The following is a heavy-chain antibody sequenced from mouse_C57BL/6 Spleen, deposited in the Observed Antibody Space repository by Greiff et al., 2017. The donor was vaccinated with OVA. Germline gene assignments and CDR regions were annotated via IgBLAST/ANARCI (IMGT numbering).Heavy chain of an antibody. CDR3: ARHGGNWEGTLGY. V-gene: IGHV5-6*01. J-gene: IGHJ2*01. Sequence: EVQLQESGGDLVKPGGSLKLSCAASGFTFSSYGMSWVRQTPDKRLEWVATISSGGSYTYYPDSVKGRFTISRDNAKNTLYLQMSSLKSEDTAMYYCARHGGNWEGTLGYWGQGTTLTVSS. CDR1: GFTFSSYG. D-gene: IGHD4-1*01. CDR2: ISSGGSYT.